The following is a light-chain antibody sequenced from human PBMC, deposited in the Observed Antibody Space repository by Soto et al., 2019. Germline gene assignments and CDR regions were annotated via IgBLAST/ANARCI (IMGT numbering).Light chain of an antibody. CDR3: QQYYTNALT. CDR2: WAS. V-gene: IGKV4-1*01. CDR1: QSVSYSSNTKNY. J-gene: IGKJ4*01. Sequence: DIVMTQSPDSLAVSLGERATINCKSSQSVSYSSNTKNYLAWYQQKPGQPPKLLIYWASTRESGVPDRFSGSGSGTDFTLTIRSLQAEDVAVYYCQQYYTNALTFGGGTKVGVK.